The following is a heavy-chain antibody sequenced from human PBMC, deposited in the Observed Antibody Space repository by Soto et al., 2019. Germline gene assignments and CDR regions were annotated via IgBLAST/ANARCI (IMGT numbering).Heavy chain of an antibody. D-gene: IGHD3-10*01. CDR2: ISSSSSTI. V-gene: IGHV3-48*01. CDR1: GVTFSSYS. Sequence: GGSLRLSCAASGVTFSSYSMDWVRQAPGKGLEWVSYISSSSSTIYYADSVKGRFTISRDNAKNSLYLQMNSLRAEDTAVYYCARGGSLNWFDPWGQGTLVTVSS. J-gene: IGHJ5*02. CDR3: ARGGSLNWFDP.